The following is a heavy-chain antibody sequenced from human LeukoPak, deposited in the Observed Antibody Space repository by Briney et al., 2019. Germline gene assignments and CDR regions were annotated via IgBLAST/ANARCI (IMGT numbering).Heavy chain of an antibody. V-gene: IGHV3-48*03. Sequence: GGSLRLSCATSGFSFSRYEMNWVRQAPGKGLEWVSYISSSGSTIYYADSVKGRFTISRDNAKNSLYLQMNSLRAEDTAVYYCAELGITMIGGVWGKGTTVTISS. CDR3: AELGITMIGGV. D-gene: IGHD3-10*02. CDR2: ISSSGSTI. CDR1: GFSFSRYE. J-gene: IGHJ6*04.